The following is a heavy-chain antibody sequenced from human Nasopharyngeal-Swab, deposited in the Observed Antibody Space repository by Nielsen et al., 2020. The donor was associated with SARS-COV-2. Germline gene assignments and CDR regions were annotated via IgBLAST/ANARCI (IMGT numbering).Heavy chain of an antibody. CDR3: ARDGPVSYSSGWYFTPDLNGSFDY. J-gene: IGHJ4*02. Sequence: GGSLRLSCAASGIIFSSYAMHWVRQAPGKGLEWVAVISYDESNKYYADSVKGRFTISRDNSKNTLYLQMNSLRAEDTAVYYCARDGPVSYSSGWYFTPDLNGSFDYWGQGTLVTVSS. V-gene: IGHV3-30-3*01. D-gene: IGHD6-19*01. CDR2: ISYDESNK. CDR1: GIIFSSYA.